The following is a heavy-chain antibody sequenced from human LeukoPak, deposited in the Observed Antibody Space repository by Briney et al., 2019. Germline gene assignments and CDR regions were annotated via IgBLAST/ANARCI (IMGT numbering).Heavy chain of an antibody. CDR2: INPNSGGT. J-gene: IGHJ3*02. Sequence: ASVKVSCKASGYTFTGYYMHWVRQAPGQGLEWMGWINPNSGGTNYAQKFQGRVTMTRDTSISTAYMELSRLRSDDTAVYYCARVHYDFWSGYYIGDDAFDIWGQGTMVTVSS. CDR1: GYTFTGYY. D-gene: IGHD3-3*01. V-gene: IGHV1-2*02. CDR3: ARVHYDFWSGYYIGDDAFDI.